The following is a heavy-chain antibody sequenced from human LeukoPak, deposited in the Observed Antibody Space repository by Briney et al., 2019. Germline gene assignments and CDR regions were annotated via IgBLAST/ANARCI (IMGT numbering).Heavy chain of an antibody. CDR2: IYYSGST. J-gene: IGHJ4*02. CDR3: ARYGPAATIDY. D-gene: IGHD2-2*01. V-gene: IGHV4-31*03. CDR1: GGSISSGGYY. Sequence: PSQTLSLTCTVSGGSISSGGYYWSWIRQHPGKGLEWIGYIYYSGSTYYNPSLKSRVTISVDTSKNQFSLKLSSATAADTAVYYCARYGPAATIDYWGQGTLVTVSS.